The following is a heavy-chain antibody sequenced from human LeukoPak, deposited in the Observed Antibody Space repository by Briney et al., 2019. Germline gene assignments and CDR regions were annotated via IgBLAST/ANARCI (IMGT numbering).Heavy chain of an antibody. J-gene: IGHJ5*02. V-gene: IGHV3-48*01. Sequence: GGSLRLSCAASGFTFSSYSMNRVRQAPGKGLEWVSYISSSSSTIYYADSVKGRFTISRDNAKNSLYLQMNSLRAEDTAVYYCARGGYCSGGSCYSKINWFDPWGQGTLVTVSS. D-gene: IGHD2-15*01. CDR2: ISSSSSTI. CDR3: ARGGYCSGGSCYSKINWFDP. CDR1: GFTFSSYS.